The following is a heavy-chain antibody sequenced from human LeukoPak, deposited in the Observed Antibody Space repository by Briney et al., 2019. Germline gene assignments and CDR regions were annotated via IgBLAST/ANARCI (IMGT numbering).Heavy chain of an antibody. J-gene: IGHJ4*02. D-gene: IGHD4-17*01. CDR1: GGTFSSYA. V-gene: IGHV1-69*04. Sequence: ASVKVSCKASGGTFSSYAISWVRQAPGQGLEWMGRIIPILGIANYTQKFQGRVTITADKSTSTAYMELSSLRSEDTAVYYCAREADYGDYVNYWGQGTLVTVSS. CDR3: AREADYGDYVNY. CDR2: IIPILGIA.